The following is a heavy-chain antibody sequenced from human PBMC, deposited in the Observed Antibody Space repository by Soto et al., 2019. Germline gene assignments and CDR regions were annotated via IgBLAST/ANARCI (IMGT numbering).Heavy chain of an antibody. CDR1: GFTFSSYG. D-gene: IGHD4-17*01. Sequence: QVQLVESGGGVVQPGRSLRLSCAASGFTFSSYGMHWVRQAPGKGLEWVAVIWYDGSNKYYADSVKGRFTSSRDNSKNTLYLQMNSLRAEDTAVSYCARDLTSGYGDYLRRGYWGQGTLFTVSS. V-gene: IGHV3-33*01. J-gene: IGHJ4*02. CDR3: ARDLTSGYGDYLRRGY. CDR2: IWYDGSNK.